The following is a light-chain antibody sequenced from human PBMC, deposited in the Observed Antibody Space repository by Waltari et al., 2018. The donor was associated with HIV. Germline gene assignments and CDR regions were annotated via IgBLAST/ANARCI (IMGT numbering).Light chain of an antibody. Sequence: EVVMTQSPATLSVSPGERATLFCRASQSVGRKLARDRQKPGQAPRLLIYDASTRATVIPARFSGSGSGTDFTLTISGREPEDFAVYYCQHRNNWPPTYTFGQWTKLEIK. CDR1: QSVGRK. CDR2: DAS. V-gene: IGKV3-11*01. CDR3: QHRNNWPPTYT. J-gene: IGKJ2*01.